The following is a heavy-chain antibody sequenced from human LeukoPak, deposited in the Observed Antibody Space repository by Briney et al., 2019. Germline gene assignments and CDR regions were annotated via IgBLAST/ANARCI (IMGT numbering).Heavy chain of an antibody. J-gene: IGHJ4*02. Sequence: GGSLRLSCAASGFSFSSYAMSWVRQAPGKGLEWVSSISGSGDNTYYAESVKGRFTISRDNSKNTLFLQINSLRAEDTAVFYCGKRSGYTTGWFFDFWGQGTLVTVSS. CDR2: ISGSGDNT. V-gene: IGHV3-23*01. D-gene: IGHD6-19*01. CDR1: GFSFSSYA. CDR3: GKRSGYTTGWFFDF.